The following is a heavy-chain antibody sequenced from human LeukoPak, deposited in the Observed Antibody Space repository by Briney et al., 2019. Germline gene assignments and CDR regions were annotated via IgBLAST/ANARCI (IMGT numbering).Heavy chain of an antibody. V-gene: IGHV4-59*01. CDR3: ARDHAVLRYSSREGYYYYYGMGV. Sequence: SETLSLTCTVSGGSISSYYWSWIRQPPGKGLEWIGYIYYSGSTNYNPSLKSRVTISVDTSKNQFSLKLSSVTAADTAVYYCARDHAVLRYSSREGYYYYYGMGVWGQGTTVTVSS. J-gene: IGHJ6*02. CDR2: IYYSGST. CDR1: GGSISSYY. D-gene: IGHD5-18*01.